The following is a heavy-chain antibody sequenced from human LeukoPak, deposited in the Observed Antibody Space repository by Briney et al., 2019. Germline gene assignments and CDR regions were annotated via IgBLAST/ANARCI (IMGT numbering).Heavy chain of an antibody. CDR1: GFMFSNWW. Sequence: PGGSLRLSCAVSGFMFSNWWMAWVRQAPGKGLEWVASIKQDGTEKSYVDYVKGRFTISRDNTKNSLYLQMNSLRAEDTAVYYCARESHSNYDYWGQGTLVTVSS. V-gene: IGHV3-7*01. CDR3: ARESHSNYDY. CDR2: IKQDGTEK. J-gene: IGHJ4*02. D-gene: IGHD4-11*01.